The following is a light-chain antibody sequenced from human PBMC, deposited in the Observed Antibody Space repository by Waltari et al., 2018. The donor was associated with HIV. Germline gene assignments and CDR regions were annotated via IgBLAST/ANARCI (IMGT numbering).Light chain of an antibody. CDR2: RNY. V-gene: IGLV1-47*01. Sequence: QSVLSQPPSASGTPGQRVTFSCSGSSSNIGSNHVYWYQQFPGTAPKLLIYRNYQRPSGFPDRFSGSKSGTSASLAISGLRSEDEADYYCAVWDVSLNGRVFGGGTKLTVL. CDR1: SSNIGSNH. J-gene: IGLJ3*02. CDR3: AVWDVSLNGRV.